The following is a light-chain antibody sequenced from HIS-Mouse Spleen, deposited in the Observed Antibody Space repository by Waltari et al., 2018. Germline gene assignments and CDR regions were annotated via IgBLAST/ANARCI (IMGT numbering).Light chain of an antibody. CDR3: CSYAGSSTWV. V-gene: IGLV2-23*01. CDR2: EGS. Sequence: QSALTQPASVSGSPGQSITIPCTGTSSDVGSYNLVSWYQQHPGKAPKLMIYEGSKRPSGVFNRVSGSKSGNTASLTISGLQAEDEADYYCCSYAGSSTWVFGGGTKLTVL. J-gene: IGLJ3*02. CDR1: SSDVGSYNL.